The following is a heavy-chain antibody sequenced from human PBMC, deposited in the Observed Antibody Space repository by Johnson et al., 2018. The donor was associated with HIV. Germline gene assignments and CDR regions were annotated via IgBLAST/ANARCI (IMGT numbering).Heavy chain of an antibody. CDR2: ISYDGTNT. V-gene: IGHV3-30-3*01. CDR3: ARDQNIVLMVYAAPGAFDI. Sequence: VQQVESGGGVVQPGRYLRLSCAASGFTFSSYAMHWVRQAPGTGLEWVAVISYDGTNTYYADSVKGRFTISRDNSKNTLYLQMNSLRAEDTAVYYCARDQNIVLMVYAAPGAFDIWGQGTMVTVSS. CDR1: GFTFSSYA. D-gene: IGHD2-8*01. J-gene: IGHJ3*02.